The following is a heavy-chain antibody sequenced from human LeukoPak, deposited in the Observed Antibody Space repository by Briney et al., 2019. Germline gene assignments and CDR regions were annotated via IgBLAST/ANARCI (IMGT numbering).Heavy chain of an antibody. CDR1: GFTFSSYA. J-gene: IGHJ4*02. CDR3: AKDLPYYGDYGGPFDY. D-gene: IGHD4-17*01. CDR2: ISGSGGST. Sequence: GGSLRLSRAASGFTFSSYAMSWVRQAPGKGLEWVSAISGSGGSTYYADSVKGRFTISRDNSKNTLYLQMNSLRAEDTAVYCCAKDLPYYGDYGGPFDYWGQGTLVTVSS. V-gene: IGHV3-23*01.